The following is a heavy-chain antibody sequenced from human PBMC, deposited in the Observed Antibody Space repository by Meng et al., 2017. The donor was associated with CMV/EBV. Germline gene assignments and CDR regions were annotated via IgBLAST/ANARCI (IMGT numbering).Heavy chain of an antibody. J-gene: IGHJ6*02. V-gene: IGHV1-46*01. CDR1: GYTFTSYY. Sequence: ASVKVSCKASGYTFTSYYVHWVRQAPGQGLEWMGIINPSGGSTSYAQKFQGRVTMTRDTSTSTVYMELSSLRSEDTAVYYCARESGSGSYYIHYGMDVWGQGTTVTVSS. D-gene: IGHD3-10*01. CDR2: INPSGGST. CDR3: ARESGSGSYYIHYGMDV.